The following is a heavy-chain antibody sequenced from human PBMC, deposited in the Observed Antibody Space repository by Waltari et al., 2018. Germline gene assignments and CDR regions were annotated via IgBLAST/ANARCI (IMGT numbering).Heavy chain of an antibody. CDR1: GGSFRGYY. V-gene: IGHV4-34*01. J-gene: IGHJ6*02. D-gene: IGHD2-15*01. CDR2: RNHRGSP. CDR3: ARQYWLPPTYYYYYGMDV. Sequence: QVQLQQWGAGLLKPSETLSLTCAVYGGSFRGYYWSWIRRPPGKGLEWIGERNHRGSPNYNPSLKSRVTISVDTSKNRFSLKLSSGTAADTAVYYCARQYWLPPTYYYYYGMDVWGQGTTVTVSS.